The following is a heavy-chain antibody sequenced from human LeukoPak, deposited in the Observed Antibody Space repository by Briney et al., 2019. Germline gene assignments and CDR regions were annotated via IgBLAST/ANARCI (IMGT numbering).Heavy chain of an antibody. Sequence: PGGSLRLSCAASGFTFSSYWMHWVRQAPGKGLVWVSRINSDGSSTSHADSVKGRFTISRDNAKNTLYLQMNSLRAEDTAVYYCAREWPDSTDCSGGSCYSGDYYYYYGMDVWGQGTTVTVSS. V-gene: IGHV3-74*01. D-gene: IGHD2-15*01. CDR2: INSDGSST. CDR1: GFTFSSYW. J-gene: IGHJ6*02. CDR3: AREWPDSTDCSGGSCYSGDYYYYYGMDV.